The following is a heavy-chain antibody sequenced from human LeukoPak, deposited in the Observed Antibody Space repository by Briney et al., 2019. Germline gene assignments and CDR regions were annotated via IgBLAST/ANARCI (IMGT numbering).Heavy chain of an antibody. Sequence: SETLSLTCTVSGGSVSSGTYYWSWIRQPPGKGLEWIGYIYYSGSTNYNPSLKSRVTISIDTSKNQFSLKLSSVTAADTAVYYCARGPTRTTPTTNWGQGTLVTVSS. J-gene: IGHJ4*02. D-gene: IGHD4-17*01. V-gene: IGHV4-61*01. CDR3: ARGPTRTTPTTN. CDR1: GGSVSSGTYY. CDR2: IYYSGST.